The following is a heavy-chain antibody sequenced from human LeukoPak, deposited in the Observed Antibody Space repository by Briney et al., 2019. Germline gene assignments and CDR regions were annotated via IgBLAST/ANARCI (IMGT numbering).Heavy chain of an antibody. V-gene: IGHV3-30*02. Sequence: EPGGSLRLSCAASGFTFSSYEMNWVRQAPGKGLEWVAFVRTDGSIQYYADSVKGRFTISRDNWMNTVYLQMNSLRGDDTALYYCVKDGDDCIVDWGQGTLVTVSS. J-gene: IGHJ4*02. CDR2: VRTDGSIQ. CDR1: GFTFSSYE. D-gene: IGHD3-22*01. CDR3: VKDGDDCIVD.